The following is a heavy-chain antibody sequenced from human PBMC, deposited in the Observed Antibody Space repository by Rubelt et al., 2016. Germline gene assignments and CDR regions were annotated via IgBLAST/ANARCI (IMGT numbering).Heavy chain of an antibody. CDR1: GYTLTELS. D-gene: IGHD6-6*01. CDR2: FDPEDGET. Sequence: QVQLVQSGAEVKKPGASVKVSCKVSGYTLTELSMHWVRQAPGKGLEWMGGFDPEDGETIYAQKVQGVVTITRDMSLRTAYRELSSLGSEDSAVYYWARSASIAGDWGQGTLVTVSS. J-gene: IGHJ4*02. CDR3: ARSASIAGD. V-gene: IGHV1-24*01.